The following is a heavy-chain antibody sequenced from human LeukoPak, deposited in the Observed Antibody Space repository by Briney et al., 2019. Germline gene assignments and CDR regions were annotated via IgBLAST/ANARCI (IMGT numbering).Heavy chain of an antibody. Sequence: GGSLRLSCSASGFTLSSSAMHWVRQAPGKGLEYVSAISYNGGSTYYADSVKGRFTISRDNSKNTLYLQLSSLRAEDTAVFYCVRRTANHFDYWGQGTLVTVSS. CDR1: GFTLSSSA. CDR3: VRRTANHFDY. D-gene: IGHD2-21*02. CDR2: ISYNGGST. V-gene: IGHV3-64D*09. J-gene: IGHJ4*02.